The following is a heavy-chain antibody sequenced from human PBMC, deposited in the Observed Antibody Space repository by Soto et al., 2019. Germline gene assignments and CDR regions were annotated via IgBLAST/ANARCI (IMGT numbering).Heavy chain of an antibody. CDR2: ISGSGGST. J-gene: IGHJ4*02. CDR3: ACDVRLPHHFFDY. Sequence: EVQLLESGGGLVQPGGSLRLSCAASGFTFSSYAMSWVRQAPGKGLEWVSAISGSGGSTYYADSVKGRFTISRDNSKNTLDLQMNSLRAEDTAVSYCACDVRLPHHFFDYWGQGTLVTVSS. D-gene: IGHD5-18*01. CDR1: GFTFSSYA. V-gene: IGHV3-23*01.